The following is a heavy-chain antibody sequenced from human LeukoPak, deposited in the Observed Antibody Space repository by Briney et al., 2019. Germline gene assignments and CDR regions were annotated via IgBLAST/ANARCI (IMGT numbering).Heavy chain of an antibody. CDR3: AKDGRGRFPLGWMDV. D-gene: IGHD2-15*01. Sequence: GGSLRLSCAASGFTVSDHYMSWVRQAPGQGLESVSLIYSGGTTLYADSVKGRFTISRDNSKNTLYLQMNSLRAEDTAVYYCAKDGRGRFPLGWMDVWGKGTTVTISS. J-gene: IGHJ6*04. V-gene: IGHV3-53*01. CDR2: IYSGGTT. CDR1: GFTVSDHY.